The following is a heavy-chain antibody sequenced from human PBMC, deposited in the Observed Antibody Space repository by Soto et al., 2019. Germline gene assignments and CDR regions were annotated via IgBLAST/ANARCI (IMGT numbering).Heavy chain of an antibody. D-gene: IGHD6-19*01. CDR2: IYWDDDK. CDR3: AHISWPVAYFDY. J-gene: IGHJ4*02. Sequence: QITLKASGPSLVKPTQTLTLTCTFSGFSLSTSGVGVGWIRQPPGKALEWLALIYWDDDKRYCPTLKRRLTIAKDTSKNQVVLTMTNMDPVDTATYYCAHISWPVAYFDYWGQGTLVTVTS. CDR1: GFSLSTSGVG. V-gene: IGHV2-5*02.